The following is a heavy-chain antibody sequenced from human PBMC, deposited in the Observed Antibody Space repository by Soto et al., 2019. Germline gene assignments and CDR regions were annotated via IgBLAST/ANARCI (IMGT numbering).Heavy chain of an antibody. D-gene: IGHD5-18*01. CDR1: GGTFSSYA. V-gene: IGHV1-69*13. CDR3: ARDRLDTAMARTNYYYYGMDV. J-gene: IGHJ6*02. CDR2: IIPIFGTA. Sequence: SVKVSCKASGGTFSSYAISWVRQAPGQGLEWMGGIIPIFGTANYAQKFQGRVTITADESTSTACMELSSLRSEDTAVYYCARDRLDTAMARTNYYYYGMDVWGQGTTVTVSS.